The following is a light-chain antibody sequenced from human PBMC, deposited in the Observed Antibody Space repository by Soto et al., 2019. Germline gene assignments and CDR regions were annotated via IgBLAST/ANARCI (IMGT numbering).Light chain of an antibody. Sequence: DIQMTQSPSSLSASVGDRVTITCRASQSISSYLNWYQQKPGKAPKLLIYAASSLQSGVPSRFSGSGSGTEFTLTISSLQPEDFATYYCQQSYSTPPLTFGGGTKGEIK. CDR2: AAS. CDR1: QSISSY. J-gene: IGKJ4*01. CDR3: QQSYSTPPLT. V-gene: IGKV1-39*01.